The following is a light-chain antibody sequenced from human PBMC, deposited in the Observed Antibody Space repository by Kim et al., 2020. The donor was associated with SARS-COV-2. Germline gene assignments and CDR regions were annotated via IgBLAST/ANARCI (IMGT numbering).Light chain of an antibody. CDR2: RNN. Sequence: QAGLTQPPSVSKGLRQTATLTCTGNSNNVGNQGAAWLQQHQGHPPKLLSYRNNNRPSGISERLSASRSENTASLTITGLQPEDEADYYCSAWDSSLSAVVFGGRTQLTVL. J-gene: IGLJ2*01. CDR3: SAWDSSLSAVV. CDR1: SNNVGNQG. V-gene: IGLV10-54*01.